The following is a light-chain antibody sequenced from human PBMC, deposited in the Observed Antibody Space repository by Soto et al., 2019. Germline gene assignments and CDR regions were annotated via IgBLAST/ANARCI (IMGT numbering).Light chain of an antibody. Sequence: EIGITLSPPTLSVSPGEGATVSCRASQNIYSYLAWYQQKPGQAPRLLIYGASSRATGIPDRFSGSGSGTDFTLTISRLEPEDFAVYYCQQYGSSPWTFGQGTKVDIK. V-gene: IGKV3-20*01. CDR3: QQYGSSPWT. J-gene: IGKJ1*01. CDR1: QNIYSY. CDR2: GAS.